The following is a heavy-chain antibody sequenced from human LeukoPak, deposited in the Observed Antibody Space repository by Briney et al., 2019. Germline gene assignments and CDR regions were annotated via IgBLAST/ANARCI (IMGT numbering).Heavy chain of an antibody. Sequence: GGSLRLSCAASGFTFSSYAMSWVRQAPGKGLEWVSAISGSGGSTYYADSVKGRFTISRDNSKNTLCLQMNSLRPEDTAVYYCARDPLGEPTYYFDYWGQGTLVTVSS. CDR1: GFTFSSYA. D-gene: IGHD3-10*01. CDR2: ISGSGGST. J-gene: IGHJ4*02. CDR3: ARDPLGEPTYYFDY. V-gene: IGHV3-23*01.